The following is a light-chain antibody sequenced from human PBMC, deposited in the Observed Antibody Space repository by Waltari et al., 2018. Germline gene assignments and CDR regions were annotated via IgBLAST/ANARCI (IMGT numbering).Light chain of an antibody. CDR1: QSVRTY. Sequence: IQLTQSPSTLSASVGDRVTITCRASQSVRTYLAWYQQKPGKVPKLLIYKASTLETGVPSRFSGSGSWTEFTLTIASLQPDDFGTYYCQQYNTYSWTFGQGTEVDIK. J-gene: IGKJ1*01. V-gene: IGKV1-5*03. CDR2: KAS. CDR3: QQYNTYSWT.